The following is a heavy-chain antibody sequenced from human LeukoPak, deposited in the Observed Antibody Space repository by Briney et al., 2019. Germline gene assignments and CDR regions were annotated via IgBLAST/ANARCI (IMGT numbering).Heavy chain of an antibody. V-gene: IGHV1-69*13. Sequence: ASVKVSCKASGGTFSSYAISWVRQAPGQGLEWMGGIIPIFGTANYAQKFQGRVTITADESTSTAYMELGSLRSEDTAVYYCARDGYSYGYSGFDYWGQGTLVTVSS. CDR1: GGTFSSYA. D-gene: IGHD5-18*01. CDR3: ARDGYSYGYSGFDY. CDR2: IIPIFGTA. J-gene: IGHJ4*02.